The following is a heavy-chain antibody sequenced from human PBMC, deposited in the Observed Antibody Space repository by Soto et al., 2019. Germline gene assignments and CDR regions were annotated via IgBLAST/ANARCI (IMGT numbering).Heavy chain of an antibody. V-gene: IGHV3-23*01. CDR3: ATYSSPFDY. CDR1: EFSFSSYA. Sequence: PGGSLRLSCAASEFSFSSYALNWVRQAPGKGLEWVSAISATGTTTYYADSVKGRFTISRDNSKRTLFLQMDSLSPEDTAVYYCATYSSPFDYCGQGTLVTVSS. D-gene: IGHD6-13*01. CDR2: ISATGTTT. J-gene: IGHJ4*02.